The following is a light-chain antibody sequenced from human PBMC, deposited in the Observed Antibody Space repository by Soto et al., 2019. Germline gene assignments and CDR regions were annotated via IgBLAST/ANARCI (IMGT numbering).Light chain of an antibody. CDR1: SSDVGGYNY. V-gene: IGLV2-14*01. CDR3: CSYTSSSTRV. Sequence: QSALTQPASVSGSPGQSITISCTGTSSDVGGYNYVSWYQQHPGKAPKLMIYDVSNRPSGVSNRFSGSKSGNTASLTISGLQAEDEGDYYCCSYTSSSTRVFGTGTKVTVL. J-gene: IGLJ1*01. CDR2: DVS.